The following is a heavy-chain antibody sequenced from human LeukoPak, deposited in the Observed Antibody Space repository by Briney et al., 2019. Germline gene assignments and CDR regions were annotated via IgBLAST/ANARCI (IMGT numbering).Heavy chain of an antibody. CDR2: FDPEDGET. CDR1: GYTLTELS. Sequence: ASVKLSCKVSGYTLTELSMYWVRQAPGKGLERMGGFDPEDGETIYAQKFQGRGAMTEDTSTKTAYMELSSMRSEYTAVYYCATDSCSSGCKQRLYYYYMDVWGKGTTVTVSS. J-gene: IGHJ6*03. V-gene: IGHV1-24*01. D-gene: IGHD6-19*01. CDR3: ATDSCSSGCKQRLYYYYMDV.